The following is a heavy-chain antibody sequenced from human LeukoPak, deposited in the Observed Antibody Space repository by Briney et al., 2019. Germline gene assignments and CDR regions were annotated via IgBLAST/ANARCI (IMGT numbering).Heavy chain of an antibody. CDR2: IYYSGST. D-gene: IGHD6-19*01. V-gene: IGHV4-39*07. J-gene: IGHJ4*02. CDR3: ARDPVYSSGWFDPYFDY. Sequence: SETLSLTCTVSGGSISSSSYYWGWIRQPPGKGLEWIGSIYYSGSTYYNPSLKSRVTISVDTSKNQFSLKLSSATAADTAVYYCARDPVYSSGWFDPYFDYWGQGTLVTVSS. CDR1: GGSISSSSYY.